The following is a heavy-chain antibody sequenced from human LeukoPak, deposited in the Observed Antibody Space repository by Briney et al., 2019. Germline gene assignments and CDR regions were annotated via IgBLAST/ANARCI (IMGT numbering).Heavy chain of an antibody. V-gene: IGHV3-48*03. CDR3: AREAGTAFDL. CDR2: VGSRGRSI. CDR1: GLNFSSYE. Sequence: PGGSLRLSCVGSGLNFSSYEMNWVRQAPGKGLEWVSYVGSRGRSIYYADSVKGRFISSRDNSKNSLYLQMNSLRVEDTAVYYCAREAGTAFDLWGQGTTVTVSS. D-gene: IGHD3-10*01. J-gene: IGHJ3*01.